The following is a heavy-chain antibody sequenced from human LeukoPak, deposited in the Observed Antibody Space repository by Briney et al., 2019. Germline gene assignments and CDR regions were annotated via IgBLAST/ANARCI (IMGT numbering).Heavy chain of an antibody. CDR1: GFTFSSYS. CDR3: ARLLWFGDFNWFDP. Sequence: GGSLRLSCAASGFTFSSYSMNWVRQAPGKGLGWVSSISSSSSYIYYADSVKGRFTISRDNAKNSLYLQMNSLRAEDTAVYYCARLLWFGDFNWFDPWGQGTLVTVSS. V-gene: IGHV3-21*01. CDR2: ISSSSSYI. D-gene: IGHD3-10*01. J-gene: IGHJ5*02.